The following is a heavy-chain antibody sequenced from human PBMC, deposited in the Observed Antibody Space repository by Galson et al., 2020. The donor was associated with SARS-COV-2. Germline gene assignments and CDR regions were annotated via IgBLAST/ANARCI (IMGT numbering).Heavy chain of an antibody. V-gene: IGHV4-30-2*01. D-gene: IGHD4-17*01. Sequence: SETLSLTCAVSAGSISSGGYSWSWIRQPPGKGLEWIGYIYHSGSTYYNPSLKSRVPISVDRSKNQFSLKLSSVTAADTAVYYCARGHDYGGNSDYFDYGGQGSLVTVSS. CDR1: AGSISSGGYS. CDR3: ARGHDYGGNSDYFDY. CDR2: IYHSGST. J-gene: IGHJ4*02.